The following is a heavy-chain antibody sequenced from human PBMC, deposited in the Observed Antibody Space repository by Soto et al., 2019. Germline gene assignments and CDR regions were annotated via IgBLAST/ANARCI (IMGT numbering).Heavy chain of an antibody. D-gene: IGHD1-1*01. J-gene: IGHJ4*01. CDR3: ARNDPGANIAAY. Sequence: SETMSLTCTVSGGSISSYYWSWIRQPPGKGLEWIGYIYYSGSTNYNPSLKSRVTISLDTSKNQFSLKVSSVTAADTAVYYCARNDPGANIAAYWGHGTLVTVSS. CDR1: GGSISSYY. CDR2: IYYSGST. V-gene: IGHV4-59*01.